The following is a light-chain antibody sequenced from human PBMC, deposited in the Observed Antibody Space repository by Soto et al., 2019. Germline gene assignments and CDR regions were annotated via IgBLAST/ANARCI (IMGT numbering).Light chain of an antibody. J-gene: IGKJ4*01. CDR3: QQYYSTPLT. CDR2: WAS. CDR1: QSVLYSSNNKNY. V-gene: IGKV4-1*01. Sequence: DIVMTQSPDSLAVSLGERATIDCKSSQSVLYSSNNKNYLAWYQQKAGQPPKLLIYWASTRESGVPDRFSGRGSGTDFTLTISSLQAEDVAVYYCQQYYSTPLTFGGGTKVEIK.